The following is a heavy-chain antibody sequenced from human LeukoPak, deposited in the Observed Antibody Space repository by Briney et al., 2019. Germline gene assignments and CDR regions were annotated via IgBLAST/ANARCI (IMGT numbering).Heavy chain of an antibody. CDR3: ARRGRSSSWYARGAFDI. Sequence: SETLSLTCAVYGGSFSGYYWSWLRQPPGKGLEWIGEINHSGSTNYNPSLKSRVTISVDTSKNQFSLKLSSVTAADTAVYYCARRGRSSSWYARGAFDIWGQGTMVIVSS. CDR2: INHSGST. J-gene: IGHJ3*02. D-gene: IGHD6-13*01. V-gene: IGHV4-34*01. CDR1: GGSFSGYY.